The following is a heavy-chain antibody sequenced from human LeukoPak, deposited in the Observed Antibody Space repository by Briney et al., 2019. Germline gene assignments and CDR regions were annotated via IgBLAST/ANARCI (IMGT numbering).Heavy chain of an antibody. V-gene: IGHV3-30*03. CDR3: ATGASVLLWFGESYFFGY. Sequence: PGGSLRLSCAASGLTFSSYAMHWVRQAPGKGLEWVAVISYDGSNKYYADSVKGRFTISRDNSKNTLYVLMNSLRPEDTAVYYCATGASVLLWFGESYFFGYWGQGTLVTVSS. J-gene: IGHJ4*02. CDR1: GLTFSSYA. CDR2: ISYDGSNK. D-gene: IGHD3-10*01.